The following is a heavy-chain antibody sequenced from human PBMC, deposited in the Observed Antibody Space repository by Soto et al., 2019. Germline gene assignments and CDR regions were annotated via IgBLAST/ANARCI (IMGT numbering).Heavy chain of an antibody. CDR1: GGSFSGYY. CDR2: INHSGST. D-gene: IGHD2-2*01. V-gene: IGHV4-34*01. Sequence: PSATLSITCAVYGGSFSGYYWSWIRQPPGKGLEWIGEINHSGSTNYNPSLKSRVTISVDTSKNQFSLKLSSVTAADTAVYYCARTPALDYWGQGTLVTVSS. CDR3: ARTPALDY. J-gene: IGHJ4*02.